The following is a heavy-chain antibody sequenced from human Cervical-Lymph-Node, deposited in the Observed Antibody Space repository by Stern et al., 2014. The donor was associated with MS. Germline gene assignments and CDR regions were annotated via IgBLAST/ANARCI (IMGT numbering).Heavy chain of an antibody. CDR1: GYTFTSYA. CDR3: ARMMATISTGVNGLDV. J-gene: IGHJ6*02. V-gene: IGHV7-4-1*02. Sequence: EQLVESESELKKPGASVKVSCQSFGYTFTSYAINWVRQAPGQGLEWMGWINTNTGNPTFAQGFIGRLGFSLDTSVNTAYLQISSLKSEDTAVYYCARMMATISTGVNGLDVWGQGTTVTVSS. D-gene: IGHD5-24*01. CDR2: INTNTGNP.